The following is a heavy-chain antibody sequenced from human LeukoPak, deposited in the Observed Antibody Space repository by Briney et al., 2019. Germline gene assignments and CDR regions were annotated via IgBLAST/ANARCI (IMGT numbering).Heavy chain of an antibody. Sequence: GGSLRLSCAASGFTFSSYGMHWVRQAPGKGLEWVAVIWYDGSNKYYADSVKGRFTISRDNTKNTLYLQMNSLRAEDTAVYYCAKDLSGGSQYYFDYWGQGTLVTVSS. V-gene: IGHV3-33*06. J-gene: IGHJ4*02. CDR1: GFTFSSYG. CDR3: AKDLSGGSQYYFDY. CDR2: IWYDGSNK. D-gene: IGHD2-15*01.